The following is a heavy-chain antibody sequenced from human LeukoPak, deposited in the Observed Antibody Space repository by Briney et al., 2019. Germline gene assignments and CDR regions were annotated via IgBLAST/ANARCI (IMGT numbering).Heavy chain of an antibody. CDR1: GYTFTGYY. CDR2: INPNSGGT. CDR3: ARDGSPYYYDSSGYYGEYDY. Sequence: ASVKVSCKASGYTFTGYYMHWVRQAPGQGLEWMGWINPNSGGTNYAQKFQGRVTMTRDTSISTAYMELSRLRSDDTAVYYCARDGSPYYYDSSGYYGEYDYWGQGTLVTVSS. V-gene: IGHV1-2*02. J-gene: IGHJ4*02. D-gene: IGHD3-22*01.